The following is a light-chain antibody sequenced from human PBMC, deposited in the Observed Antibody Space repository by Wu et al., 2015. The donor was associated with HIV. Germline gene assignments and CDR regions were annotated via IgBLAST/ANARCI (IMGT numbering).Light chain of an antibody. CDR1: QTVNNN. V-gene: IGKV3-15*01. CDR2: GAS. Sequence: EIVLTQSPGTLSLSPGERATLSCRASQTVNNNYLAWYQQKPGQAPRLLIYGASTRATGIPARFSGSGSGTEFTLTISSLQSEDFAVYYCQQYNNWPPLTFGPGTKVDIK. J-gene: IGKJ3*01. CDR3: QQYNNWPPLT.